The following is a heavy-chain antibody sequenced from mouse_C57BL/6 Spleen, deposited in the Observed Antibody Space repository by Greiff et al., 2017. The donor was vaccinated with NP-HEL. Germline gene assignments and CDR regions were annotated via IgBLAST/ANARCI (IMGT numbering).Heavy chain of an antibody. CDR3: ARTGDYDLLFAY. J-gene: IGHJ3*01. Sequence: VQLQQPGAELVKPGASVKLSCKASGYTFTSYWMHWVKQRPGRGLEWIGRIDPTSGGTKYNEKFKSKATLTVDKPSSTAYMQRSSLTSEDSAVYYCARTGDYDLLFAYWGQGTLVTVSA. CDR2: IDPTSGGT. V-gene: IGHV1-72*01. CDR1: GYTFTSYW. D-gene: IGHD2-4*01.